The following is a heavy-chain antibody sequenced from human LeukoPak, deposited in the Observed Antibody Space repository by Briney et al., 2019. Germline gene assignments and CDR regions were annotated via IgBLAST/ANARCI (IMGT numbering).Heavy chain of an antibody. Sequence: NPAETLSLTCAVYGGPFSGYYWSWIRQPPGKGLEWIGEINHSGSTNYNPSLKSRVTISVDTSKNQFSLKLSSVTAADTAVYYCARGKVLGVYCSSTSCYGIDPWGQGNLVTVSS. CDR2: INHSGST. CDR1: GGPFSGYY. J-gene: IGHJ5*02. V-gene: IGHV4-34*01. D-gene: IGHD2-2*01. CDR3: ARGKVLGVYCSSTSCYGIDP.